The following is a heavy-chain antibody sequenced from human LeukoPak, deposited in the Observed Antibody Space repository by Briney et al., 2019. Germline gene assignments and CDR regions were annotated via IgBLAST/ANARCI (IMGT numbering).Heavy chain of an antibody. J-gene: IGHJ3*02. V-gene: IGHV3-48*01. D-gene: IGHD2-2*01. CDR3: ATSRSKYDAFDI. CDR2: ISSSSSTI. Sequence: GGSLRLSCAASGFIFSSYTMNWVRQAPGKGLEWVSYISSSSSTIYYADSVKGRFTISRDNAKNSLYLQMNSLRAEDTAVYYCATSRSKYDAFDIWGQGTMVTVSS. CDR1: GFIFSSYT.